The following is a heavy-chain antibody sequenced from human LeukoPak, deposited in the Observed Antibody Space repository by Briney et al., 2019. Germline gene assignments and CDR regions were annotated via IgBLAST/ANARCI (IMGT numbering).Heavy chain of an antibody. CDR1: GFTFSTYG. J-gene: IGHJ5*02. V-gene: IGHV3-33*01. D-gene: IGHD6-6*01. Sequence: GGSLRLSCAASGFTFSTYGMHWVRQAPGKGLEWVAVIWYDGSNKYYADSVKGRFTISRDNSKNTLYLQMNSLRAEDTAVYYCAREVRIAARWFDPWGQGTLVTVSS. CDR3: AREVRIAARWFDP. CDR2: IWYDGSNK.